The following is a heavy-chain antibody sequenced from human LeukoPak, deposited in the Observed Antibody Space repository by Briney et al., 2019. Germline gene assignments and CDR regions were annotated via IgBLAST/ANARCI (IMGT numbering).Heavy chain of an antibody. CDR3: ARMAPRVIAAAGNFDY. CDR1: GGSISSSGYY. D-gene: IGHD6-13*01. V-gene: IGHV4-39*07. J-gene: IGHJ4*02. CDR2: IYYSGST. Sequence: PSETLSLTCTVSGGSISSSGYYWGWIRQPPGKGLEWIGSIYYSGSTYYNPSLKSRVTISVDTSKNQFSLKLSSVTAADTAVYYCARMAPRVIAAAGNFDYWGQGTLVTVSS.